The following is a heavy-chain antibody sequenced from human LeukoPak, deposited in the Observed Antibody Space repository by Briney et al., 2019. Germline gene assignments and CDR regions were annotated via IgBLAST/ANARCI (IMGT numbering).Heavy chain of an antibody. CDR2: TYYRSKWFN. J-gene: IGHJ4*02. V-gene: IGHV6-1*01. D-gene: IGHD4-17*01. Sequence: SQTLSLTCAISGDSVSSKSAAWNWIRQSPSRGLEWLGRTYYRSKWFNDYTVSVKSRITVKPDTSKNQFSLQLTSVTPEDTAVYYCARSTGYFDYWGQGTLVTVSS. CDR1: GDSVSSKSAA. CDR3: ARSTGYFDY.